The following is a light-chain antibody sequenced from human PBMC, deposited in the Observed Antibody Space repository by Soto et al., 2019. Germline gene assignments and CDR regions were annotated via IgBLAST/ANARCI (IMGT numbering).Light chain of an antibody. CDR2: GNN. V-gene: IGLV1-40*01. Sequence: QTVVTQPPSVSGAPGQRVTISCTGSSSNIGAGYDVQWYQQLPGTAPKLLIFGNNNRPSGVPDRFSGSKSGTSASLAITGLQAEDEADYYCQSYDSSLSGWVFGGGTKLTVL. J-gene: IGLJ3*02. CDR3: QSYDSSLSGWV. CDR1: SSNIGAGYD.